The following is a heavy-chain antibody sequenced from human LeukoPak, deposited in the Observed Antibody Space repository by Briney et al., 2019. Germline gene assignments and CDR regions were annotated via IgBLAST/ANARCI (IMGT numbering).Heavy chain of an antibody. D-gene: IGHD3-10*01. V-gene: IGHV1-18*01. J-gene: IGHJ4*02. CDR1: GYTFTSYG. CDR2: ISAYNGNT. CDR3: ASHEGTEIYFDY. Sequence: ASVKVSCKASGYTFTSYGISWVRQAPGQGLEWMGWISAYNGNTNYAQKLQGRVTMTTDTSTSAAYMEQRSLRSDDTAVYYCASHEGTEIYFDYWGQGTLVTVSS.